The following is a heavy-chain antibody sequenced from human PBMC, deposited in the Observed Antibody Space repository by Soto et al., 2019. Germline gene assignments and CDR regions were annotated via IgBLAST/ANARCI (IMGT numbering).Heavy chain of an antibody. CDR1: GFTFSSYG. V-gene: IGHV3-30*03. J-gene: IGHJ4*02. CDR3: ASLWFGEPYFDY. D-gene: IGHD3-10*01. Sequence: GGSLRLSCAASGFTFSSYGMHWVRQAPGKGLEWVAVISYDGSNKYYADSVKGRFTISRDNSKNTLYLQMNSLRAEDTAVYYCASLWFGEPYFDYWGQGTLVTVSS. CDR2: ISYDGSNK.